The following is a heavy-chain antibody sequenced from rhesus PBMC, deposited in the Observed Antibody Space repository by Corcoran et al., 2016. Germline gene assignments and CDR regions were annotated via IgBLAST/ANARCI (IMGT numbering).Heavy chain of an antibody. CDR2: IFGSMGST. Sequence: QVQLQESGPGVVKPSETLSLTCAVHGCFLSVGYGWSWSRRPPGKGMEWVGHIFGSMGSTYYNPSIKSRVTISRDTSKNQFSLKRSSVSAAETAVYYCARQGALYDSGYYTDYGLDSWGQGVVVTVSS. D-gene: IGHD3-28*01. CDR3: ARQGALYDSGYYTDYGLDS. V-gene: IGHV4-76*01. CDR1: GCFLSVGYG. J-gene: IGHJ6*01.